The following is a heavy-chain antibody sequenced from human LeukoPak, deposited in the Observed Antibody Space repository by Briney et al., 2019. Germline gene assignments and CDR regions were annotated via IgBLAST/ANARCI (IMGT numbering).Heavy chain of an antibody. CDR2: IYTSGST. CDR3: ARRAVAGFLSN. Sequence: SETLSLTCTVSGGSISSDNYYWSWIRQPAGKGLEWIGRIYTSGSTNYNPSLKSRVTMSVDTSKNQFSLKLSSVTAADTAVYYCARRAVAGFLSNWGQGTLVTVSS. V-gene: IGHV4-61*02. CDR1: GGSISSDNYY. D-gene: IGHD6-19*01. J-gene: IGHJ4*02.